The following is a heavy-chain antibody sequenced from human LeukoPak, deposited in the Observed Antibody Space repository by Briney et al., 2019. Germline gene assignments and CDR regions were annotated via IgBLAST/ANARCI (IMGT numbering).Heavy chain of an antibody. D-gene: IGHD4-17*01. CDR2: ISSSSSYI. V-gene: IGHV3-21*04. J-gene: IGHJ4*02. Sequence: GGSLRLSCAASGFTFSSYSMNWVRQAPGKGLEWVSSISSSSSYIYYADSVKGRFTISRDNSKNTLYLQMNSLRAEDTAVYYCAKGTTVTTYNFDYWGQGTLVTVSS. CDR3: AKGTTVTTYNFDY. CDR1: GFTFSSYS.